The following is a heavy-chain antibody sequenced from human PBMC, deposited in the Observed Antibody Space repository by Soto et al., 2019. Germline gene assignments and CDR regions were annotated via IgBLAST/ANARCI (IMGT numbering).Heavy chain of an antibody. Sequence: GGSLRLSCAAAGLTFSNAWMIWVRQTPEKGLEWVGRIKSKADGGTTDYTAPVTGRFTISRDDSKNTLFLQMNSLKTEDTAVYYCTTHSAGVGGDNYYFDYWGQGALVTVSS. V-gene: IGHV3-15*07. D-gene: IGHD3-16*01. J-gene: IGHJ4*02. CDR3: TTHSAGVGGDNYYFDY. CDR1: GLTFSNAW. CDR2: IKSKADGGTT.